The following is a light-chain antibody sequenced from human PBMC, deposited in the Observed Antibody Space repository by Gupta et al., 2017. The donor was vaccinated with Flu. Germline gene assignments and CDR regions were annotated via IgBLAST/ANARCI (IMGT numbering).Light chain of an antibody. CDR3: QQYYGPWT. Sequence: DYKMTQSPSTLSASVGDRVTITCRASQNIKTWLAWFQRKPGEAPKLLIYRASTLETGVPSRFSGSGSGTEFTLTISSLQPDDFATYYCQQYYGPWTFGQGTKVEIK. V-gene: IGKV1-5*03. CDR2: RAS. J-gene: IGKJ1*01. CDR1: QNIKTW.